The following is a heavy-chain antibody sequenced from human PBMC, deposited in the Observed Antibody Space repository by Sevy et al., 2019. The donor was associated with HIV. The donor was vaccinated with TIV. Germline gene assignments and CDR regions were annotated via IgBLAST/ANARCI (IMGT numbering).Heavy chain of an antibody. D-gene: IGHD3-22*01. CDR2: IRSKAYGGTT. CDR1: GFTFGDYA. J-gene: IGHJ4*02. Sequence: GGSLRLSCTASGFTFGDYAMSWFRQAPGKGLEWVGFIRSKAYGGTTEYAADVKGRFTISREDSKSIAYLQMNSLKPEDTAVYYCTRDHPYYYDSSGYYPFDYWGQGTLVTVSS. CDR3: TRDHPYYYDSSGYYPFDY. V-gene: IGHV3-49*03.